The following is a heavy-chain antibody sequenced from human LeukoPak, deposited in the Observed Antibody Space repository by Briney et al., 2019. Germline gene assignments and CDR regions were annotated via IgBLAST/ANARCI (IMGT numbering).Heavy chain of an antibody. CDR3: ARDRTTETWGVGAFDI. Sequence: ASVKVSCKASGYTFTGYYMHWVRQAPGQGLEWMGWINPNSGGTNYAQKFQGWVTMTRDTSISTAYMELSRLRSDDTAVYYCARDRTTETWGVGAFDIWGQGTMVTVSS. V-gene: IGHV1-2*04. CDR1: GYTFTGYY. CDR2: INPNSGGT. J-gene: IGHJ3*02. D-gene: IGHD4-17*01.